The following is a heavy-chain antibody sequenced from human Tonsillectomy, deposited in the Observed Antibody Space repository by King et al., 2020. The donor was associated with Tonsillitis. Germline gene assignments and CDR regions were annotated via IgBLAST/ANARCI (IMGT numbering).Heavy chain of an antibody. J-gene: IGHJ4*02. Sequence: HVQLQESGPGLVKPSETLSLTCTVSGGSISNHYWSWIRQPPGKGLEWIGYIYYTESPNYNPSLKSRVTISVDTSKNQFSLRLSSVTAADTAVYFCARDLGIAARLPFGYWGQGALVTVSS. D-gene: IGHD6-6*01. V-gene: IGHV4-59*11. CDR2: IYYTESP. CDR1: GGSISNHY. CDR3: ARDLGIAARLPFGY.